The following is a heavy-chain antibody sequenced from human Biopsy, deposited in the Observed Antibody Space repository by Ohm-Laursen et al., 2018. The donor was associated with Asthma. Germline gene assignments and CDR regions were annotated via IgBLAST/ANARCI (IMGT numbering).Heavy chain of an antibody. D-gene: IGHD3-10*01. Sequence: ASVKVSCKTSGYTFNSAGITWVRRAPGQGLEWMGWISVYNGNTKVAQKLQDRVTMITDTSTSTAYMELRSLGSDDTAVYFCARAVDYSHYYGIDVWGQGTTVTVS. CDR1: GYTFNSAG. J-gene: IGHJ6*02. CDR3: ARAVDYSHYYGIDV. V-gene: IGHV1-18*01. CDR2: ISVYNGNT.